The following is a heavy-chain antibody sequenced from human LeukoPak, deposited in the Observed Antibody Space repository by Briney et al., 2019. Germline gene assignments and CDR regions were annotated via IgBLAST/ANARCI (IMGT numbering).Heavy chain of an antibody. CDR3: ARGSGYYGNWFDP. J-gene: IGHJ5*02. CDR2: INADGSST. Sequence: GGSLRLSCAASGFTFSSYWMHWVRQAPGKGLVRVSRINADGSSTSYADSVKGRFTISRDNAKNTLYLQMNSLRAEDTAVYYCARGSGYYGNWFDPWGQGTLVTVSS. V-gene: IGHV3-74*01. CDR1: GFTFSSYW. D-gene: IGHD3-3*01.